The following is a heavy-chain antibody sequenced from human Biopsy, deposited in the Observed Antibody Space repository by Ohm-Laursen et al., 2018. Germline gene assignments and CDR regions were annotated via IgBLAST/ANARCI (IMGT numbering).Heavy chain of an antibody. D-gene: IGHD1-7*01. J-gene: IGHJ5*02. CDR1: GYTFTSYD. V-gene: IGHV1-8*01. CDR3: GRAVRNQLLTDP. CDR2: LNPVSGNS. Sequence: SVKVSCKASGYTFTSYDITWVRQASVQGPEWIGWLNPVSGNSNFGQKFRGRVTVTSDTSISTAYMELSGLTSDDTATYYCGRAVRNQLLTDPWGQGTLVTVTS.